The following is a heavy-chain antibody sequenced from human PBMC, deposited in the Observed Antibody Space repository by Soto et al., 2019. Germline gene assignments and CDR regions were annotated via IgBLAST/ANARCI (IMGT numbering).Heavy chain of an antibody. CDR1: GYTFTGYY. V-gene: IGHV1-2*04. CDR2: INPNSGGT. D-gene: IGHD2-2*01. Sequence: ASVKVSCKASGYTFTGYYMHWVRQAPGQGLEWMGWINPNSGGTNYAQKFQGWVTMTRDTSISTAYMELSRLRSDDTAVYYCARDRGYCSSTSCYAPHYYYMDVWGKGTTVTVSS. J-gene: IGHJ6*03. CDR3: ARDRGYCSSTSCYAPHYYYMDV.